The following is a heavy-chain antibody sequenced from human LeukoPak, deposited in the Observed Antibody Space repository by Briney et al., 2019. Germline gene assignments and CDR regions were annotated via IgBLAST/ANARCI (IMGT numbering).Heavy chain of an antibody. CDR2: IYYSGST. V-gene: IGHV4-39*07. J-gene: IGHJ5*02. Sequence: ASETLSLTCTVSGGSISSSSYYWGWIRQPPGKGLEWIGRIYYSGSTYYNPSLKSRVTISVDTSKNQFSLKLSSVTAADTAVYYCAREDYYDSSQAGWFDPWGQGTLVTVSS. D-gene: IGHD3-22*01. CDR3: AREDYYDSSQAGWFDP. CDR1: GGSISSSSYY.